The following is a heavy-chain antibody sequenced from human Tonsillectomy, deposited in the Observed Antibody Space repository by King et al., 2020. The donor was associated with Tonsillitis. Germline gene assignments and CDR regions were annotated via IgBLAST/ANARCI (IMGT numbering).Heavy chain of an antibody. CDR2: IYHSGPT. CDR3: ARNRDYGDYVDF. V-gene: IGHV4-31*03. Sequence: VQLQESGPGLVRPSQTLSLICSVSGDSLTSGGYFWSWIRQDPDKGLEWIGSIYHSGPTYHTPSLRSRLFMSVDTSKNQFSLRLTSVTAADTAVYYCARNRDYGDYVDFWGQGTLVAVSS. J-gene: IGHJ4*02. CDR1: GDSLTSGGYF. D-gene: IGHD4-17*01.